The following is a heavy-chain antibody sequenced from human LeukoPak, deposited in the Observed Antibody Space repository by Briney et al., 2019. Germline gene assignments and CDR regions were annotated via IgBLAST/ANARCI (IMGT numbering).Heavy chain of an antibody. V-gene: IGHV5-51*01. CDR1: GYSFTSYW. J-gene: IGHJ3*02. D-gene: IGHD3-22*01. CDR3: ARRHYYDSQDAFDI. CDR2: ISDT. Sequence: GESLKISCKGSGYSFTSYWIGWVRQMPGKGLEWMGIISDTRYSPSFQGQVTISADKSISTAYLQWSSLKASDTAMYYCARRHYYDSQDAFDIWGQGTMVTASS.